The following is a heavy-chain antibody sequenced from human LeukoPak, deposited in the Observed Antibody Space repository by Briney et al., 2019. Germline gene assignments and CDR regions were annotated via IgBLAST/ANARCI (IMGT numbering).Heavy chain of an antibody. CDR1: GYTFTGYY. CDR3: ARDRYGGNSEIQFDI. Sequence: ASVKVSCKASGYTFTGYYTHWVRQAPGQGLEWMGWINPNSGGTNYAQKFQGRVTMTRDTSISTAYMELSRLRSDDTAVYYCARDRYGGNSEIQFDIWGQGTMVTVSS. D-gene: IGHD4-23*01. J-gene: IGHJ3*02. V-gene: IGHV1-2*02. CDR2: INPNSGGT.